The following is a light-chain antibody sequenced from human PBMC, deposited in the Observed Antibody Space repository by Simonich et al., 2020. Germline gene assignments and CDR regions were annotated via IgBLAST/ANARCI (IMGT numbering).Light chain of an antibody. V-gene: IGLV3-1*01. CDR3: QAWDSSYVV. CDR1: KLGDKY. Sequence: SYELTQPPSVSVSPGQTASITCSGDKLGDKYACWYQQQPGQSPVLVIYQDSKRTSGIPERFSGSNSGNTATLTISGTQAMDEADYYCQAWDSSYVVFGGGTKLTVL. CDR2: QDS. J-gene: IGLJ2*01.